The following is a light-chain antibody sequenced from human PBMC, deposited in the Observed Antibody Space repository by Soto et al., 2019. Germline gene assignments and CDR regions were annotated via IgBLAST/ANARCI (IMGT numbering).Light chain of an antibody. CDR1: QSISSW. CDR3: QQYKSYPWT. CDR2: KAS. Sequence: DNHMTQTPSTLSASVGDRVTITCLASQSISSWLAWYQQKPGKAPNLLIYKASSLRSGVPSRFSGSGSGTEFTLTISSLQPDDSATYYCQQYKSYPWTFGQGTKVDIK. J-gene: IGKJ1*01. V-gene: IGKV1-5*03.